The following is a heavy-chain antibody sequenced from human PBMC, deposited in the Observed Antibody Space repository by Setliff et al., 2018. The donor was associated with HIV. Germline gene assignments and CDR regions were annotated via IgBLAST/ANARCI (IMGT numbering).Heavy chain of an antibody. Sequence: GGSLRLSCAASGFTFRSYAMHWVRQAPGKGLEWVAIIWYDGSNDYYADSVRGRFSISRDNSKNTLYLQMNSLRAEDTAVYYCAREWAARYTDNWYEGGQDHYYYYMDVWGRGTTVTVSS. D-gene: IGHD1-1*01. CDR1: GFTFRSYA. CDR2: IWYDGSND. J-gene: IGHJ6*03. V-gene: IGHV3-33*01. CDR3: AREWAARYTDNWYEGGQDHYYYYMDV.